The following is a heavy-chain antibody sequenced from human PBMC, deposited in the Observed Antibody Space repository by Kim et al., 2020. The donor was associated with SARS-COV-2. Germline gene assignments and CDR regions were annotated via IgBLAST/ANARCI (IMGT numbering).Heavy chain of an antibody. Sequence: ASVKVSCKASGYTFTSFGIHWVRQAPGQRLEWMGWINTGNGNSGSSQNFQGRVTITRDTSASTVYMDLSSLRSEDTAMYYCARDGGSYSLDYWSQGTLVTVSS. CDR2: INTGNGNS. CDR1: GYTFTSFG. J-gene: IGHJ4*02. V-gene: IGHV1-3*04. D-gene: IGHD2-15*01. CDR3: ARDGGSYSLDY.